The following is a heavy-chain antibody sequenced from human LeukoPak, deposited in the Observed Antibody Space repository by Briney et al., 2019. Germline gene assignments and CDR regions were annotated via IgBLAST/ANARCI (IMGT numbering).Heavy chain of an antibody. CDR3: AKHGEDSSGYYADFFDH. V-gene: IGHV4-39*01. CDR2: VFYNGNT. J-gene: IGHJ4*02. D-gene: IGHD3-22*01. Sequence: SETLSLTCTVSGGSINTKTHYWACIRQTPGKGLEWIGSVFYNGNTYYNPSLKGRVTISVDTSKNQFSLRLTSVTAADTAVYYCAKHGEDSSGYYADFFDHCGQGTLVTVSS. CDR1: GGSINTKTHY.